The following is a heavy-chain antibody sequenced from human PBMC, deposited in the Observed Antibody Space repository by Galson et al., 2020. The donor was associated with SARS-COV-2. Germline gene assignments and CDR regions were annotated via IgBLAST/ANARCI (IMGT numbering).Heavy chain of an antibody. V-gene: IGHV3-74*01. D-gene: IGHD1-26*01. Sequence: GGSMRLSCPASGFTLSSLWMHWVRQAPGKGLVCVSRINTDGSSTFYAGSVKGRFTFSRDNAKNTLFLQMNSLRAVDTAVYYCVREDYSVNDFDSGGQGPLVTVSS. CDR2: INTDGSST. J-gene: IGHJ4*02. CDR3: VREDYSVNDFDS. CDR1: GFTLSSLW.